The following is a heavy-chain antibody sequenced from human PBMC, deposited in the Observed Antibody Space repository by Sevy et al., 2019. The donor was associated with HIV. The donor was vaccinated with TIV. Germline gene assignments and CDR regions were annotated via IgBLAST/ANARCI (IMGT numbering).Heavy chain of an antibody. CDR2: ISSGSSYI. V-gene: IGHV3-21*04. D-gene: IGHD3-22*01. CDR1: GFTFSYYD. CDR3: ASPLNYYDSPSAY. J-gene: IGHJ4*02. Sequence: GGSLRLSCAASGFTFSYYDMNWVRQAPGKGLEWVSSISSGSSYIFYADSVKGRFTISRDNAKNSLYLQMNSLRAEDTAVYYCASPLNYYDSPSAYWGQGTLLTVSS.